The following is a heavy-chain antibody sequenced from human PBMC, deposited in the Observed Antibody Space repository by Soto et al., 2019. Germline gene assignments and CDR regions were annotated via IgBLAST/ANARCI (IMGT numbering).Heavy chain of an antibody. J-gene: IGHJ4*02. CDR1: GFTFRSYG. CDR3: AKDHASAYCGGDCYSGMVGGNFDY. Sequence: QVQLVESGGGVVQPGRSLRLSCAASGFTFRSYGIHWVRQAPGKGLEWVAVISYDGSNTYYADSVKGRFTISRDNSKNTLYLQMNSLRAEDTAVYYCAKDHASAYCGGDCYSGMVGGNFDYWGQGTLVTVSS. V-gene: IGHV3-30*18. CDR2: ISYDGSNT. D-gene: IGHD2-21*02.